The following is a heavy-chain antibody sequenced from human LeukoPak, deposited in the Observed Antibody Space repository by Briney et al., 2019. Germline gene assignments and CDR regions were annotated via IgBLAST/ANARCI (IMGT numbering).Heavy chain of an antibody. D-gene: IGHD2-2*01. CDR3: ARAPRHCSSTSCYVDYYYYGMDV. Sequence: ASVKVSCKASGYTFTSYGIRWVRQAPGQGLEWMGWISGFNGNTNYAQELQGRVTMTTDTSTSTAYMNLRRLRSDDTAVYYCARAPRHCSSTSCYVDYYYYGMDVWGQGTSVTVSS. CDR2: ISGFNGNT. CDR1: GYTFTSYG. J-gene: IGHJ6*02. V-gene: IGHV1-18*01.